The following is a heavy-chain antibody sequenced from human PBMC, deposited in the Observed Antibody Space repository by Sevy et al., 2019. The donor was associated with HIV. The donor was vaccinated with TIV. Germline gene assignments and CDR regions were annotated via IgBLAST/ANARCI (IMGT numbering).Heavy chain of an antibody. D-gene: IGHD3-3*01. Sequence: GGSLRLSCAASGFTFRNYWMHWVRQAPGKGLVSVSYIHTDGSSSYYADYVKGRFTISRDNAQNTLYLQMNSLRAEDTAVYYCVRAGIGDFWSGYYGIDHWGQGTLVTVSS. CDR2: IHTDGSSS. J-gene: IGHJ4*02. V-gene: IGHV3-74*01. CDR1: GFTFRNYW. CDR3: VRAGIGDFWSGYYGIDH.